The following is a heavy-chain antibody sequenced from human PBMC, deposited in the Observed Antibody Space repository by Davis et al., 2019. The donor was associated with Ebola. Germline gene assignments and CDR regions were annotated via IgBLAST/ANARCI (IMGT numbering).Heavy chain of an antibody. V-gene: IGHV4-39*01. Sequence: PSETLSLTCTVSGGSISSSSYYWGWIRQPPGKGLEWIGSIYYSGSTYYNPSLKSRVTISVDTSKNQFSLKLSSVTAADTAVYYCARGGLGGGYGDFVDYWGQGTLVTVSS. CDR2: IYYSGST. CDR3: ARGGLGGGYGDFVDY. CDR1: GGSISSSSYY. D-gene: IGHD5-12*01. J-gene: IGHJ4*02.